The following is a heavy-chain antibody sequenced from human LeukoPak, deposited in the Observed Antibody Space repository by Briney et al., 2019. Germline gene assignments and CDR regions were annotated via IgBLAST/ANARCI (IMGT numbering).Heavy chain of an antibody. Sequence: SETLFLTCSVSGGSVSNYYWSWIRQPPGKGLEWIGYVYYTGSTNYNPSLKSRVTMFEDKSKNQFSLRLYSVTVADTAVCYCARHFAYSSSSYFDYWGQGSLVTVSS. V-gene: IGHV4-59*08. CDR1: GGSVSNYY. CDR3: ARHFAYSSSSYFDY. J-gene: IGHJ4*02. D-gene: IGHD6-6*01. CDR2: VYYTGST.